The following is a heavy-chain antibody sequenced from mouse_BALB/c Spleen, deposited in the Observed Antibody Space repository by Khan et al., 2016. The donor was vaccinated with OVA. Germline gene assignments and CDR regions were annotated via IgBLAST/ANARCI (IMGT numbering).Heavy chain of an antibody. V-gene: IGHV5-17*02. CDR1: GFTISGFG. CDR3: ARTGYYYFDY. D-gene: IGHD2-3*01. Sequence: EVQLVESGGGLVQPGGSRKLSCAASGFTISGFGMHWVRQAPEKGLEWFAYISSGSSTIYYADTVKGRFTISRDNPKNTLFLQMASLRSEDTAMCYLARTGYYYFDYWGQGTTLTVSS. CDR2: ISSGSSTI. J-gene: IGHJ2*01.